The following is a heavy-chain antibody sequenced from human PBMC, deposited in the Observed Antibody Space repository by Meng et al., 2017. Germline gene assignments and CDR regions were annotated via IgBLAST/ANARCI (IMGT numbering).Heavy chain of an antibody. CDR2: IWFDGSNK. V-gene: IGHV3-33*01. CDR3: AREDFLPVVASDAFDI. D-gene: IGHD3-22*01. J-gene: IGHJ3*02. Sequence: GESLKISCAASGFTFSSYGMHWVRQVPGKGLEWVAVIWFDGSNKYYADSVKGRFTISRDNSKNSPYLQMNSLRAWDTAVYYCAREDFLPVVASDAFDIWGQGTMVTVSS. CDR1: GFTFSSYG.